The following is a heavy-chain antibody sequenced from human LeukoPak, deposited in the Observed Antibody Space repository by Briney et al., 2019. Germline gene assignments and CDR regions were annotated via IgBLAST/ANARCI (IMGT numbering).Heavy chain of an antibody. J-gene: IGHJ4*02. CDR1: GYTLTELS. CDR2: FDPEDGET. V-gene: IGHV1-24*01. CDR3: ATDRIWFGEFVFDY. Sequence: ASVKVSCKVSGYTLTELSMHWVRQAPGKGLEWMGGFDPEDGETIYAQKFQGRVTMTEDTSTDTAYMELSSLRSEDTAVYYCATDRIWFGEFVFDYWGRGTLVTVSS. D-gene: IGHD3-10*01.